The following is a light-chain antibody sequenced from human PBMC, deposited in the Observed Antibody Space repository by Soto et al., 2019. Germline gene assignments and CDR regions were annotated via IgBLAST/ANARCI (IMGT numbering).Light chain of an antibody. Sequence: EIVMTQSPGTLSVSPGERATLSSWASQSVSSNLAWYQQKPGQAPRLLIYDASTRATGIPARFSGSGSGTEFTLIISSLQSEDFAFYYCQQHNDWPLTFGQGTKLEIK. CDR1: QSVSSN. CDR2: DAS. V-gene: IGKV3-15*01. CDR3: QQHNDWPLT. J-gene: IGKJ2*01.